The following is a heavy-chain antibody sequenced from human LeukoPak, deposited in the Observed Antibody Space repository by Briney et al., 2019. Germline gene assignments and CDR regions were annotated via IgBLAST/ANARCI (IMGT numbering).Heavy chain of an antibody. CDR1: GFTVSSNY. Sequence: GGSLRVSCAASGFTVSSNYMSWVRQAPGKGLEWVSVIYSGGSTYYADSVKGRFTISRDNSKNTLYLQMNSLRAEDTAVYYCAKGITMVRGLAFYGMDVWGQGTTVTVSS. J-gene: IGHJ6*02. V-gene: IGHV3-53*05. CDR2: IYSGGST. CDR3: AKGITMVRGLAFYGMDV. D-gene: IGHD3-10*01.